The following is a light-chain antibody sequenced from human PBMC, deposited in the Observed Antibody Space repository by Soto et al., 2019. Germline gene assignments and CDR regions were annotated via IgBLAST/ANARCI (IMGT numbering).Light chain of an antibody. J-gene: IGKJ2*01. CDR2: GAS. CDR3: QQYNNWPPGP. CDR1: QSVSSN. Sequence: EIVMTQSPATLSVSPGERATLSCRASQSVSSNLAWYQQKPGQAPRLLIYGASTRATGIPARFSGSGSGTEFPLPISSLQSEDFAGYYCQQYNNWPPGPFGQGTKLEIK. V-gene: IGKV3-15*01.